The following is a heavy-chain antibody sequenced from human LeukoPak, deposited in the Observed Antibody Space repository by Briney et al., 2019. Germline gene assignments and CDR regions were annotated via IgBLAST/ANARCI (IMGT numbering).Heavy chain of an antibody. CDR3: AGTNQYCSGGSCYSEASVAFDI. D-gene: IGHD2-15*01. Sequence: SETLSLTCAVYGGSFSGYYWSWIRQPPGKGLEWIGEINHSGSTNYNPSLKSRVTISVDMSKNQFSLKLSSVTAADTAVYYCAGTNQYCSGGSCYSEASVAFDIWGQGTMVTVSS. CDR2: INHSGST. CDR1: GGSFSGYY. J-gene: IGHJ3*02. V-gene: IGHV4-34*01.